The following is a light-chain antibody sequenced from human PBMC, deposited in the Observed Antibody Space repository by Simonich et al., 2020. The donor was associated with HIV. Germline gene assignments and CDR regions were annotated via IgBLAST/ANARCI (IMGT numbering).Light chain of an antibody. CDR1: SSDVGGYDY. V-gene: IGLV2-14*03. CDR3: SSYTSSSLEEV. CDR2: DVS. Sequence: QSSLTQPASVSGSPGQSITISCTGTSSDVGGYDYVSWYQQPPGKAPKLMIYDVSMRPSGVSNRFSGSKSGNTASLTISGLQAEDEADYYCSSYTSSSLEEVFGGGTKLTVL. J-gene: IGLJ3*02.